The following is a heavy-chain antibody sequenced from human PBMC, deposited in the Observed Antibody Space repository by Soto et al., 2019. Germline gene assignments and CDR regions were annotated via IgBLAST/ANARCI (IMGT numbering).Heavy chain of an antibody. CDR1: GYSLTSYW. CDR3: ARTEQLRYYGMDV. CDR2: IDPSDSYT. D-gene: IGHD6-13*01. V-gene: IGHV5-10-1*01. J-gene: IGHJ6*02. Sequence: GDPVKISFKGSGYSLTSYWISWVRQMPGKGLEWMGRIDPSDSYTNYSPSFQGHVTISADKSISTAYLQWSSLKASDTAMYYWARTEQLRYYGMDVWGQGTTVTVSS.